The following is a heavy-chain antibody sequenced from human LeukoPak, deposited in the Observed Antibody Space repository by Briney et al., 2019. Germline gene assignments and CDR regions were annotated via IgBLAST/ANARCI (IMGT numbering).Heavy chain of an antibody. CDR2: ISYDGSNK. J-gene: IGHJ6*02. Sequence: PGGSLRLPCAASGFTFYNYGMHWVRQAPGKGLEWVAVISYDGSNKYYADSVKGRFTISRDNSKNTLYLQMNSLRPEDTAVYYCAKGSAYSDYYYYGMDVWGQGTTVTVSS. CDR3: AKGSAYSDYYYYGMDV. D-gene: IGHD4-11*01. CDR1: GFTFYNYG. V-gene: IGHV3-30*18.